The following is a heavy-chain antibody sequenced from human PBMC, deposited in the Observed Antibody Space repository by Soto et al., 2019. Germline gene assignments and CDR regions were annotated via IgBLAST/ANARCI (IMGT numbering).Heavy chain of an antibody. V-gene: IGHV3-23*01. D-gene: IGHD6-13*01. CDR1: GFTFSSYA. Sequence: GGSLRLSCAASGFTFSSYAMSWVRQAPGKGLEWVSAISGSGGSTYYADSVKGRFTISRDNSKNTLYLQMNSLRAEDTAVYYCALLPVPAAAGTEGGYFDYWGQGTLVTVS. CDR3: ALLPVPAAAGTEGGYFDY. CDR2: ISGSGGST. J-gene: IGHJ4*02.